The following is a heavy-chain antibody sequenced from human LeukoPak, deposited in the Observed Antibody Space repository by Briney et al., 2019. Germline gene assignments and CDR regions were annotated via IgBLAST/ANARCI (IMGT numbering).Heavy chain of an antibody. CDR3: AKTAMIVVVSPFDN. V-gene: IGHV3-23*01. Sequence: GGSLRLSFAASGFTFSSYAMSCVRQAPGKGLEWVSAISGSGGSTYYADSVKGRFTISRDNSKNTLYLQMNSLRAEDTAVYYCAKTAMIVVVSPFDNEGQGNLVTVSS. J-gene: IGHJ4*02. D-gene: IGHD3-22*01. CDR1: GFTFSSYA. CDR2: ISGSGGST.